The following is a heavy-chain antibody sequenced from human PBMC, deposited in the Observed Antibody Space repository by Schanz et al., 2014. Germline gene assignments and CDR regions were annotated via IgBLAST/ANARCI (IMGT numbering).Heavy chain of an antibody. V-gene: IGHV3-66*01. Sequence: VQLVESGGGLVKPGGSLRLSCAVSGFTVSSNHMSWVRQAPGKGLEWVSVIYSGIGAYYADSVKDRFTVSRDNSKNTLYLQMNSLRAEDTAVYYCARDLEGYDGGGGGFDPWGQGTLVTVSS. D-gene: IGHD2-21*01. CDR1: GFTVSSNH. J-gene: IGHJ5*02. CDR3: ARDLEGYDGGGGGFDP. CDR2: IYSGIGA.